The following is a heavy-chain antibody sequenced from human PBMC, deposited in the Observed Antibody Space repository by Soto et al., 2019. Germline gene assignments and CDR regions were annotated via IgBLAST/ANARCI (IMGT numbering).Heavy chain of an antibody. J-gene: IGHJ4*02. Sequence: SETLSLTCTVSGGSISSYCWSWIRQPPGKGLEWIGYIYYSGSTNYNPSLKSRVTISVDTSKNQFSLKLSSVTAADTAVYYCARRWGGTFDYWGQGTLVTVSS. CDR3: ARRWGGTFDY. CDR1: GGSISSYC. V-gene: IGHV4-59*01. CDR2: IYYSGST. D-gene: IGHD2-21*01.